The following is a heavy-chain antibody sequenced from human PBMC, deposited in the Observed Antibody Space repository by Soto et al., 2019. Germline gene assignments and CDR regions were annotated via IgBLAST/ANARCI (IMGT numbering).Heavy chain of an antibody. CDR2: VNIYNGNT. CDR3: ASADYGDYDS. CDR1: DFSFTSDH. V-gene: IGHV1-18*01. J-gene: IGHJ5*01. Sequence: QVQLVQSGPEVKKPGASVKVSCKASDFSFTSDHIRWVRQAPGQSPEWMGWVNIYNGNTNYAPKLRGRVTMTTDTSTSTAYMELRSLTSDDTAVYYCASADYGDYDSWGQGTLVTVSS. D-gene: IGHD4-17*01.